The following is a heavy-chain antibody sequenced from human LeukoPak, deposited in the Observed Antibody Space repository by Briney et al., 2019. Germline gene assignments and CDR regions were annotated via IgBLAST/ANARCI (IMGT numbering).Heavy chain of an antibody. Sequence: SVKVSCKASGGTFSSYAISWVRQAPGQGLEWMGGIIPIFGTANYAQKFQGRVTITADESTSTAYMELSSLRSEDTAVYYCARGTLDGYCTNGVCHTFDYWGQGTLVTVSS. CDR3: ARGTLDGYCTNGVCHTFDY. V-gene: IGHV1-69*13. D-gene: IGHD2-8*01. J-gene: IGHJ4*02. CDR1: GGTFSSYA. CDR2: IIPIFGTA.